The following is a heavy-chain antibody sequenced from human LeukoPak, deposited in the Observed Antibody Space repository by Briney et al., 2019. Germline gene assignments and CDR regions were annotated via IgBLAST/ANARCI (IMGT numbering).Heavy chain of an antibody. V-gene: IGHV4-34*01. CDR2: INHSGST. J-gene: IGHJ4*02. CDR1: GGSFSGYY. CDR3: ARGLYCSGGSCYFGY. Sequence: SETLSLTCAVYGGSFSGYYWSWLRQPPGKGLEWIGEINHSGSTNYNPSLKSRVTISVDTSKNQFSLKLSSVTAADTAVYYCARGLYCSGGSCYFGYWGQGTLVTVSS. D-gene: IGHD2-15*01.